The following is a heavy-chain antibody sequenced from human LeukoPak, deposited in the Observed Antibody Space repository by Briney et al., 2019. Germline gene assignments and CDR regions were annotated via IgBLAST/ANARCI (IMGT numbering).Heavy chain of an antibody. Sequence: GGSLRLSRAASGFTFNTYAMSWVRQSPGKGLEWVSGIRGSGDFTTFYGDSVNGRFTISRDNSKNTLYLQMNSLRVEDTALYYCAKDLSSGLGYFDSWGQGTLVTVSS. D-gene: IGHD3-22*01. V-gene: IGHV3-23*01. CDR3: AKDLSSGLGYFDS. J-gene: IGHJ4*02. CDR1: GFTFNTYA. CDR2: IRGSGDFTT.